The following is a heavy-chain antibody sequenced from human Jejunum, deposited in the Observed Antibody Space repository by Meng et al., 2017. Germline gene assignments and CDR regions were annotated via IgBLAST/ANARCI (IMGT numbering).Heavy chain of an antibody. CDR3: ARMGGDTYTYWFDP. CDR1: GFTVSSYY. V-gene: IGHV3-66*02. D-gene: IGHD1-26*01. J-gene: IGHJ5*02. CDR2: IYTGGAT. Sequence: VERVGVWGGLGQPGWSLRLSCAASGFTVSSYYMSWVRQAPGKGLEWVSVIYTGGATYYAESVKGRFTISRDISENTLSLQMNSLRAEDTAVYFCARMGGDTYTYWFDPWGQGTLVTVSS.